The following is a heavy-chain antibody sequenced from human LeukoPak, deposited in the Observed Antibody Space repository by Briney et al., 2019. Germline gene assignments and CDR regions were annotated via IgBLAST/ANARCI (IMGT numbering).Heavy chain of an antibody. D-gene: IGHD3-10*01. Sequence: GGSLRLSCATSGLTLRDYDMHWVRQAPGKGLEWESMIRYDGKNQYYVESVKGRFTFSRDNTKNTLYLQMDGLRVEDTAMYYCARGPMVRGVKDYNYYMDVWGKGTTVTVSS. V-gene: IGHV3-30*02. CDR2: IRYDGKNQ. J-gene: IGHJ6*03. CDR3: ARGPMVRGVKDYNYYMDV. CDR1: GLTLRDYD.